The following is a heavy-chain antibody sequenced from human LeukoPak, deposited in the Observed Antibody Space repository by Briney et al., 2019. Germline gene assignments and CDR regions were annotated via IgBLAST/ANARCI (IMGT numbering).Heavy chain of an antibody. J-gene: IGHJ4*01. V-gene: IGHV3-74*01. CDR3: ALPLRDGDFYFDY. CDR2: INRDGRST. CDR1: GFTFSNYW. D-gene: IGHD4-17*01. Sequence: GGSLRLSCAASGFTFSNYWMHWVRHARGRGLVWVSRINRDGRSTNYADSVKGRFTISRDNAKNTVFLQMNSLRAEDTAVYYCALPLRDGDFYFDYWGQGALVPVSS.